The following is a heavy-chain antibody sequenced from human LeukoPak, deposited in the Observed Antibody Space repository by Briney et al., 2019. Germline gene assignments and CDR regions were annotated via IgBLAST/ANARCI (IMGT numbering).Heavy chain of an antibody. D-gene: IGHD3-22*01. Sequence: PGGSLRLSCAASGFTFSSYEMNWVRQAPGKGLEWVSYISSSGRTIYYADSVKGRFTISRDNAKNSLYLQMNSLRAEDTAVYYCARYGYYYDSSGYYYYFDYWGQGTLVTVSS. J-gene: IGHJ4*02. CDR2: ISSSGRTI. CDR1: GFTFSSYE. CDR3: ARYGYYYDSSGYYYYFDY. V-gene: IGHV3-48*03.